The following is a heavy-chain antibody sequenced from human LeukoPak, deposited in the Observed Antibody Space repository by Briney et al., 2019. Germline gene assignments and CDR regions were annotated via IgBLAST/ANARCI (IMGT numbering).Heavy chain of an antibody. Sequence: SETLSLTCTVSGGSISSAGYYWSWIRQPAGKGLEWIGRIYSSGSTNYNPSLKSRVTISEDTSKNQFSLKLSSVTAADTAVYYCARSFFGSGTYLWYWGQGTLVTVSS. J-gene: IGHJ4*02. CDR3: ARSFFGSGTYLWY. V-gene: IGHV4-61*02. CDR1: GGSISSAGYY. CDR2: IYSSGST. D-gene: IGHD3-10*01.